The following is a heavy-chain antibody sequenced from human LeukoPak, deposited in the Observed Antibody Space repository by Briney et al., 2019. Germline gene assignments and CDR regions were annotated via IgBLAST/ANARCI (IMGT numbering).Heavy chain of an antibody. J-gene: IGHJ4*02. D-gene: IGHD3-16*01. V-gene: IGHV4-34*01. CDR2: INHSGST. CDR1: GGSFSGYY. Sequence: PSETPSLTCAVYGGSFSGYYWSWIRQPPGKGLEWIGEINHSGSTNYNPSLRSRVTISVDTSKNQFSLKLNSVTATDTAVYYCARHYGPWGQGTLVTVSS. CDR3: ARHYGP.